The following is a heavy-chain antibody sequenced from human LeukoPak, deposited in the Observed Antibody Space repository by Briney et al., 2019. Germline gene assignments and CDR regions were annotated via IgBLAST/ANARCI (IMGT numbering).Heavy chain of an antibody. CDR3: ARGEIVVGSYYYYGMDV. D-gene: IGHD2-21*01. V-gene: IGHV4-59*01. CDR1: GGSIGSYY. CDR2: IYYSGST. J-gene: IGHJ6*02. Sequence: PSETLSLTCTVSGGSIGSYYWSWIRQPPGKGLEWIGYIYYSGSTNYNPSLKSRVTISVDTSKNQFSLKLSSVTAADTAVYYCARGEIVVGSYYYYGMDVWGQGTTVTVSS.